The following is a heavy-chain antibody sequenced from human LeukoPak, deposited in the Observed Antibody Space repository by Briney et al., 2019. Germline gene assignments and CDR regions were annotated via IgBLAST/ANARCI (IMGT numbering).Heavy chain of an antibody. D-gene: IGHD6-6*01. CDR1: GDSSDNNGFY. V-gene: IGHV4-39*07. Sequence: SETLSLTCTVSGDSSDNNGFYWGWIRQPPGKGLEWIGNIYYSGSTYYNPSLKSRVTTSVDTSNNQFSLKMTSVTAADMAVYYCARGGVAARLMYGFQNWFDPWGQGTLVTVSS. CDR2: IYYSGST. CDR3: ARGGVAARLMYGFQNWFDP. J-gene: IGHJ5*02.